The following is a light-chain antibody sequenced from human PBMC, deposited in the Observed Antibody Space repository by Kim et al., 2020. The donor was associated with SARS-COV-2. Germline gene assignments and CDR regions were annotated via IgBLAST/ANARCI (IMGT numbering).Light chain of an antibody. Sequence: DIQMTQSPSSLSASVGDRVTITCRASQDISRYLNWYQQKPGKAPKLLIYTASSLQSGVPSRFTGSGSETDFTLTISSLQPEDFATYYCQQTYSASRTYGQGTKVDIK. CDR3: QQTYSASRT. CDR2: TAS. V-gene: IGKV1-39*01. J-gene: IGKJ1*01. CDR1: QDISRY.